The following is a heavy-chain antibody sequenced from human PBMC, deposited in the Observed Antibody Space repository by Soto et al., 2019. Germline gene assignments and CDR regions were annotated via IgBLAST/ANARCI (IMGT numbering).Heavy chain of an antibody. Sequence: QVQLVESGGGLVKPGGSLRLSCAASGIVFSDYMIWVRQAPGKGLEWLSYISGSGSTIYSADSVKGRFTISRDNATNSLYLQMNNVRTEDTAVYYCARLPFPWGWFDPWGQGTLVTVSS. J-gene: IGHJ5*02. CDR2: ISGSGSTI. V-gene: IGHV3-11*01. CDR3: ARLPFPWGWFDP. CDR1: GIVFSDY. D-gene: IGHD3-16*01.